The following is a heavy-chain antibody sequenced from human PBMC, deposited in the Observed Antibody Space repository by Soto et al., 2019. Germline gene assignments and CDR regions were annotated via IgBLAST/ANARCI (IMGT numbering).Heavy chain of an antibody. D-gene: IGHD3-9*01. V-gene: IGHV4-4*07. Sequence: PSETLSLTCTVSGGSISSFYWSWIRQPAGKGLEWIGRIYSSGSTNYNPSLKSRVTISVDTSKNQFSLKLSSVTAADTAVYYCARVGYDILTGYYLNWFDPWGQGTLVTVSS. CDR3: ARVGYDILTGYYLNWFDP. CDR2: IYSSGST. J-gene: IGHJ5*02. CDR1: GGSISSFY.